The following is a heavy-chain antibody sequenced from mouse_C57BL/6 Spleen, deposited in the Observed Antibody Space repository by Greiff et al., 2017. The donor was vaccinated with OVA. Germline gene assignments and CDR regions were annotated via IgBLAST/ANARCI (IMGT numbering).Heavy chain of an antibody. CDR1: GFTFSSYG. Sequence: EVHLVESGGDLVKPGGSLKLSCAASGFTFSSYGMSWVRQTPDKRLEWVATISSGGSYTYYPDSVKGRFTISRDNAKNTLYLQMSSLKSEDTAMYYSARDPVDRYWYFDVWGTGTTVTVSS. V-gene: IGHV5-6*01. J-gene: IGHJ1*03. CDR2: ISSGGSYT. CDR3: ARDPVDRYWYFDV. D-gene: IGHD1-1*02.